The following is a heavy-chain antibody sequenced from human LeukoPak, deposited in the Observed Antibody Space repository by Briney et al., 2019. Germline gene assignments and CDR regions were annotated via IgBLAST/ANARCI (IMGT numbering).Heavy chain of an antibody. CDR3: ARDRTGNNDFWSGYTTFFDY. Sequence: GGSLRLSCAVSGFTFSDYWMNWVRQAPGKGLEWVASINQNGGENYYVDSVKGRFTVSRDNPRNSLYLQMNSLRAEDTAVYYCARDRTGNNDFWSGYTTFFDYWGQGTLVTVSS. J-gene: IGHJ4*02. D-gene: IGHD3-3*01. V-gene: IGHV3-7*01. CDR1: GFTFSDYW. CDR2: INQNGGEN.